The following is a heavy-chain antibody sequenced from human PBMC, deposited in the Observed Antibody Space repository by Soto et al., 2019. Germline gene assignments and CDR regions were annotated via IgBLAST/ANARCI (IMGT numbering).Heavy chain of an antibody. CDR3: ARATPPKVLEVNCYYFLDS. J-gene: IGHJ5*01. V-gene: IGHV4-30-4*08. Sequence: QVQLQESGPGLVRPSQALSLNCKVSGDSISGSDYCWTWIRQSPGKALEWIGFIYHYGNTFYNPSPQSRVAISVDTFKNQFSLRLNSVTAADTAVYYCARATPPKVLEVNCYYFLDSWGHGTLVTVSS. D-gene: IGHD2-21*01. CDR2: IYHYGNT. CDR1: GDSISGSDYC.